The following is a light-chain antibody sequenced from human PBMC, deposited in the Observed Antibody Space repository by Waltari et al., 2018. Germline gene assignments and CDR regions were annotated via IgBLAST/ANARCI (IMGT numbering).Light chain of an antibody. CDR3: HQRSAWPLT. CDR2: DAS. J-gene: IGKJ4*01. Sequence: EIFLTQSPATLSVSPGERATLFCRASQTIDTFLVWYQQKPGQSPKLLTNDASTRATGIPARFSGSGSGTEFSLTIDSPEPEDFAVYYCHQRSAWPLTFGGGTKLDIK. CDR1: QTIDTF. V-gene: IGKV3-11*01.